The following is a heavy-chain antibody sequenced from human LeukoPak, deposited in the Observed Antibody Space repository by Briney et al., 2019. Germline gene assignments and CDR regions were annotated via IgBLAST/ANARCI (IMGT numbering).Heavy chain of an antibody. V-gene: IGHV3-23*01. CDR1: GFTFSSYA. Sequence: HPGGSLRLSCAASGFTFSSYAMGWVRQAPGKGLEWVSAISGSGGSTYYADSVKGRFTISRDNSKNTLYLQMNSLRAEDTAVYSWAKGKFTFGGVIVQPFDYWGQGTLVAVSS. D-gene: IGHD3-16*02. J-gene: IGHJ4*02. CDR3: AKGKFTFGGVIVQPFDY. CDR2: ISGSGGST.